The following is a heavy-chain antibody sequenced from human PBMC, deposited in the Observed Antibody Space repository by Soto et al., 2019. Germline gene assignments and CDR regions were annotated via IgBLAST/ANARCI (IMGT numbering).Heavy chain of an antibody. V-gene: IGHV3-74*01. CDR3: ARESGDWPLDWFDP. Sequence: GGSLRLSCAASGFNFSNHWMHWVRQRPAEGLVWVSRITSDGKSKAYAESVKGRFAISRDNAKNTLYLQMNGLTAEDTAVYYCARESGDWPLDWFDPWGQGTLVTVSS. J-gene: IGHJ5*02. CDR2: ITSDGKSK. CDR1: GFNFSNHW. D-gene: IGHD2-21*02.